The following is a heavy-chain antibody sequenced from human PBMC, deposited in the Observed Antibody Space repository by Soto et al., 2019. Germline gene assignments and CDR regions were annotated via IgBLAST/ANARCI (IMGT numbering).Heavy chain of an antibody. V-gene: IGHV6-1*01. Sequence: PSQTLSLTCAISGDSVSSNSAAWNWIRQSPSRGLEWLGRTYYRSKWFSEYAVSVRGRITINPDTSKNHFSLHLNSVTPDDTAVYYCARTTGLFDYWGQGTLVTVSS. CDR1: GDSVSSNSAA. CDR2: TYYRSKWFS. D-gene: IGHD1-1*01. CDR3: ARTTGLFDY. J-gene: IGHJ4*02.